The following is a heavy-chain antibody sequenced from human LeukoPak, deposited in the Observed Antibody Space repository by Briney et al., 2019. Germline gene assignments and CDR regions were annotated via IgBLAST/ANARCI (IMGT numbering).Heavy chain of an antibody. D-gene: IGHD5-12*01. Sequence: PGRSLRLSCAASGFTFSSYAMHWVRLAPGKGLEYVSAIGRNGRSTFYADSVRGRFTISRDNSRNTLYLQMSSLRAEDTAVYHCVKDRDSGYDSLDSWGQGTLVTVSS. CDR3: VKDRDSGYDSLDS. V-gene: IGHV3-64D*06. J-gene: IGHJ4*02. CDR1: GFTFSSYA. CDR2: IGRNGRST.